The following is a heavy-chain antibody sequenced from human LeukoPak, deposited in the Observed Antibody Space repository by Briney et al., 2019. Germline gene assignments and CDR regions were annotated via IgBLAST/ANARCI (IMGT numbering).Heavy chain of an antibody. CDR2: TYYRSKWYN. CDR1: GDSVSSNSAV. V-gene: IGHV6-1*01. D-gene: IGHD6-13*01. J-gene: IGHJ1*01. Sequence: SQTLSLTCVISGDSVSSNSAVWNWPRQSPSRGLEWLGRTYYRSKWYNDYAVSVKSRITINPDTSKNQFSLQLSSVTPEDTAMYYCAREAAAGWVEDWGQGTLVTVSS. CDR3: AREAAAGWVED.